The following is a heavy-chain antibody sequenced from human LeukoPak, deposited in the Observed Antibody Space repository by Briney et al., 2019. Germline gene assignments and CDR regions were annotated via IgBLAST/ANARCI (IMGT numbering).Heavy chain of an antibody. J-gene: IGHJ6*03. V-gene: IGHV1-18*01. D-gene: IGHD1-14*01. CDR1: GYTFTSYG. CDR3: ARDPELGPRYYYYYLDV. CDR2: ISAYNGNT. Sequence: ASVKVSCKASGYTFTSYGISWVRQAPGQGLEWMGWISAYNGNTNYAQKLQGRVTMTTDTSTSTAYMELRSLRSDDTAVYYCARDPELGPRYYYYYLDVWGKGTTVTVSS.